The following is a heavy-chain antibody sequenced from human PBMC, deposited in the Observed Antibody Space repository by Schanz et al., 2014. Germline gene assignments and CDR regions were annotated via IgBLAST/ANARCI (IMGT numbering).Heavy chain of an antibody. CDR3: AKGLSLAVAESFDY. J-gene: IGHJ4*02. Sequence: QVQLVESGGGVVQPGNSLRLSCAASGFIFSYHAMHWVRQAPGKGLEWVAVISYDGRTEYYADSVKGRFTISRDNSKNTLYLQMNSLRAEDTAVYYCAKGLSLAVAESFDYWGQGTLVPVSS. CDR2: ISYDGRTE. D-gene: IGHD6-19*01. CDR1: GFIFSYHA. V-gene: IGHV3-30*18.